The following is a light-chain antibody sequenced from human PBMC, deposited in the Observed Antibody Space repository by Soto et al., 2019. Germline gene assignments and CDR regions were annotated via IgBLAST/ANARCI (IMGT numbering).Light chain of an antibody. CDR1: QGIDSS. V-gene: IGKV1-9*01. J-gene: IGKJ5*01. CDR3: QQLHDYPIT. Sequence: ILLTQYPSSLSASVGDRVTITCGASQGIDSSFAWYQQKPGKAPKLLIYAASSLQSGVPSRFSGSGSGTDFTLTISSLQPEDFATYYCQQLHDYPITFGQGTRLEIK. CDR2: AAS.